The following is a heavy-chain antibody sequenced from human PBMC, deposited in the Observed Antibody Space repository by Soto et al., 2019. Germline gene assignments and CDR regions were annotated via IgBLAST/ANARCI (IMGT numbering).Heavy chain of an antibody. CDR3: ARGGYYDFWSGYPYYYYYYGMDV. D-gene: IGHD3-3*01. CDR2: ISAYNGNT. CDR1: GYTFTSYG. J-gene: IGHJ6*02. Sequence: QVQLVQSGAEVKKPGASVKVSCKASGYTFTSYGISWVRQAPGQGLEWMGWISAYNGNTNYAQKLQGRVTMTTDTSTSKAYMELRSLRSDDTAVYYCARGGYYDFWSGYPYYYYYYGMDVWGQGTTVTVSS. V-gene: IGHV1-18*01.